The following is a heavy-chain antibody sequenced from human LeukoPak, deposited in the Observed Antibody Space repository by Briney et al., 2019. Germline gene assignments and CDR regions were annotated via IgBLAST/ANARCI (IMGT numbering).Heavy chain of an antibody. Sequence: SETLSLTCAVYGGSFSGYYWSWIRQPPGKGLEWIGYIYYSGSTYYNPSLKSRVTISVDTSKNQFSLKLSSVTAADTAVYYCARIKTTLRAFDIWGQGTMVTVSS. CDR2: IYYSGST. D-gene: IGHD4-17*01. J-gene: IGHJ3*02. V-gene: IGHV4-34*09. CDR3: ARIKTTLRAFDI. CDR1: GGSFSGYY.